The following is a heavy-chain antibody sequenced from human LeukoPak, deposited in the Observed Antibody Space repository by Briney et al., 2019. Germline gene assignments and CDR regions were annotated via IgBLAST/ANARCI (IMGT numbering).Heavy chain of an antibody. CDR2: IRAYNGNT. CDR1: GYTFTSYG. J-gene: IGHJ4*02. D-gene: IGHD1-26*01. V-gene: IGHV1-18*01. CDR3: ARDRGIVGATTVDY. Sequence: ASVKVSCKASGYTFTSYGISWVRQAPGQGLEWMGWIRAYNGNTNYAQKLQGRVTMTTDTSTSTAYMELRSLRSDDTAVYYCARDRGIVGATTVDYWGQGTLVTVSS.